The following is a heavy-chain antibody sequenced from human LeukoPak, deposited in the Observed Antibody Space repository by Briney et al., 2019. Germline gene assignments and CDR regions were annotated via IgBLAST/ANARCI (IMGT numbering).Heavy chain of an antibody. J-gene: IGHJ3*01. CDR1: GITFRNYA. Sequence: QPGGSLRLSCVASGITFRNYAVTWVRQAPGKGLEWVSSITGSGDTRRYADSVKGRFTISRDNSVDTLYLQTNSLSAEDTAIYYCGKDPNGDYIGAFDFWGRGTMVTVSS. V-gene: IGHV3-23*01. CDR3: GKDPNGDYIGAFDF. D-gene: IGHD4-17*01. CDR2: ITGSGDTR.